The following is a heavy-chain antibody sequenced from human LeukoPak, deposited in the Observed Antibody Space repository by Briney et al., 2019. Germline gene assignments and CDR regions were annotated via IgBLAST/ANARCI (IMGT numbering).Heavy chain of an antibody. CDR1: GGSISSYY. D-gene: IGHD1-14*01. CDR3: ARDFGMTGWFDP. J-gene: IGHJ5*02. V-gene: IGHV4-59*01. Sequence: SETLSLTCTVSGGSISSYYWSWIRQPPGKGLEWIGYVYYSGSTNYSPSLKSRVTISVDTSENQFSLKLSSVTAADTAVYYCARDFGMTGWFDPWGQGTLVTVSS. CDR2: VYYSGST.